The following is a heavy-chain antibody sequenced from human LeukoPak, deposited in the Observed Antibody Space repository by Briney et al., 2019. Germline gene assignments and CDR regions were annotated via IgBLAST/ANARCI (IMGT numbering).Heavy chain of an antibody. CDR2: ISYDGSNK. Sequence: PGGSLRLSCAASGFTFSSYGMHWVRQAPGKGLEWGAVISYDGSNKYYGDSVKGRFTISRDNSKNTLYLQMNSLRAEDTAVYYCAKDLASAEVVDYWGQGTLVTVSS. CDR1: GFTFSSYG. V-gene: IGHV3-30*18. D-gene: IGHD6-13*01. CDR3: AKDLASAEVVDY. J-gene: IGHJ4*02.